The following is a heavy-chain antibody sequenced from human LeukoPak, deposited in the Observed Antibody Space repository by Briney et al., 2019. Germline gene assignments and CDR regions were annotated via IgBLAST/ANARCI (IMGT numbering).Heavy chain of an antibody. Sequence: PGGSLRLSCAASGFTFSSYGMHWVRQAPGKGLEWVAFIRYDGSNKYYADSVKGRFTISRDNSKNTLYLQMNSLRAEDTAVYYCAKARIVGASTDAFDIWGQGTMVTVSS. CDR2: IRYDGSNK. V-gene: IGHV3-30*02. D-gene: IGHD1-26*01. J-gene: IGHJ3*02. CDR3: AKARIVGASTDAFDI. CDR1: GFTFSSYG.